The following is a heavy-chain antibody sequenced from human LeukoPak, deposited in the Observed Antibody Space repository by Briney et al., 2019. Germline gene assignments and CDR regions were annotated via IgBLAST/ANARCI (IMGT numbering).Heavy chain of an antibody. V-gene: IGHV4-31*03. Sequence: SETLSLTCTVSGGSISSGGYYWSWLRQHPGKGLEWIVYIYYSGSTYYNPSLKSRVTISVDTSKNQFSLKLSSVTAADTAVYYCARAPTIFGVVIDGMDVWGQGTTVTVSS. CDR1: GGSISSGGYY. D-gene: IGHD3-3*01. CDR2: IYYSGST. J-gene: IGHJ6*02. CDR3: ARAPTIFGVVIDGMDV.